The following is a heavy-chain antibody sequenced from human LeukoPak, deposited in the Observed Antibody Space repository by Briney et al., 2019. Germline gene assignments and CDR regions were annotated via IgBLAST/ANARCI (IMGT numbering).Heavy chain of an antibody. CDR1: GFTFSSYW. Sequence: PGESLRLSCAASGFTFSSYWMSWVRQAPGKGLEWVANIKQDGSEKYYVDSVKGRFTISRDNAKNSLYLQMNSLRAEDTAVYYCARHSGQWEPETLYFDYWGQGTLVTVSS. CDR2: IKQDGSEK. CDR3: ARHSGQWEPETLYFDY. J-gene: IGHJ4*02. D-gene: IGHD1-26*01. V-gene: IGHV3-7*01.